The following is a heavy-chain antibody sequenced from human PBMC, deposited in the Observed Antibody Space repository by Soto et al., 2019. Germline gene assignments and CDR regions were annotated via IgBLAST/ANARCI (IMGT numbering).Heavy chain of an antibody. Sequence: QVQLAESGGGVVQPGRSLRLSCAATGFTFSNYGMHWVRQAPGKGLEWVAVTLKDGSDQKYADSMKGRFTISRDNSENTLYLHMNSLRAEDPAVYYCARDDDCPDNALDFWGQGALVTVSS. D-gene: IGHD2-21*02. CDR2: TLKDGSDQ. V-gene: IGHV3-33*01. CDR3: ARDDDCPDNALDF. CDR1: GFTFSNYG. J-gene: IGHJ4*02.